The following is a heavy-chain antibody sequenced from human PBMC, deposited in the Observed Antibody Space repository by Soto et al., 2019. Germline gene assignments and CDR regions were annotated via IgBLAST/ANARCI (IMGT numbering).Heavy chain of an antibody. CDR3: ATGSSLGAPR. V-gene: IGHV3-15*01. D-gene: IGHD3-16*01. CDR1: GFTFGHVW. CDR2: IKSKTDGGTS. J-gene: IGHJ4*02. Sequence: EVQLVESGGGLVKPGGSLRLSCAASGFTFGHVWLSWVRQAPGKGREWVGRIKSKTDGGTSDYAAPVKGRFTISRDDSKNTLYLQMNSLKAEDTAVYYCATGSSLGAPRWGQGTLVTVSS.